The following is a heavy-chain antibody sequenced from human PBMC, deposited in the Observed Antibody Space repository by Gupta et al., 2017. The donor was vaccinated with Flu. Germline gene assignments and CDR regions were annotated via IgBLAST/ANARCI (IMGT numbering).Heavy chain of an antibody. CDR2: IIPILGIA. D-gene: IGHD4-17*01. Sequence: WMGRIIPILGIANYAQKFQGRVTITADKSTSTAYMELSSLRSEDTAVYYCARSLVYGDYVGYWFDPWGQGTLVTVSS. V-gene: IGHV1-69*02. CDR3: ARSLVYGDYVGYWFDP. J-gene: IGHJ5*02.